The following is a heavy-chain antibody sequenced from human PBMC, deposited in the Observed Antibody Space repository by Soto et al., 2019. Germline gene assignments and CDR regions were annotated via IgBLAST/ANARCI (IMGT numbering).Heavy chain of an antibody. J-gene: IGHJ3*02. D-gene: IGHD2-21*01. CDR1: GFTFDDSV. CDR2: ISWESGNS. Sequence: EVQLVESGGGLVQPGRSLRLSCAASGFTFDDSVMHWVRQAPGKGLEWVSVISWESGNSDYADSVKGRFAISRDSAKNSLYLQMNSLRVEDTALYYCAKDKGTLWNFRNDAFEMWGQGTMVTVSS. V-gene: IGHV3-9*01. CDR3: AKDKGTLWNFRNDAFEM.